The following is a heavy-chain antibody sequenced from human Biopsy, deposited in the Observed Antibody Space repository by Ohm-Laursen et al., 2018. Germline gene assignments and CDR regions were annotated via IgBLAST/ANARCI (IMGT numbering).Heavy chain of an antibody. CDR2: ISNSGNT. J-gene: IGHJ4*02. V-gene: IGHV4-61*01. CDR3: ARRGSGGRSFDY. CDR1: GGSVNSGSHY. D-gene: IGHD2-15*01. Sequence: SETLSLTCTVSGGSVNSGSHYWSWIRQAPGKELEWIGFISNSGNTNYNPSLKSRVTISADTSKNQFSLKLGSVTVADTAVFYCARRGSGGRSFDYWGQGSLVTVSS.